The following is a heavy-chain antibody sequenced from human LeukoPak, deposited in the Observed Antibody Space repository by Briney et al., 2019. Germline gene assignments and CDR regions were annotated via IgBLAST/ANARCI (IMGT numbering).Heavy chain of an antibody. CDR2: IYYSGST. D-gene: IGHD3-10*01. CDR3: ARYYGSGSYYLDY. CDR1: GGSISSYY. V-gene: IGHV4-59*08. Sequence: SETLSLTCTVSGGSISSYYWSWIRQPPGKGLEWIGYIYYSGSTNYNPSLKSRVTISVDTSKNQFSLKLSSVTAADTAVYYCARYYGSGSYYLDYWGQGTLVTASS. J-gene: IGHJ4*02.